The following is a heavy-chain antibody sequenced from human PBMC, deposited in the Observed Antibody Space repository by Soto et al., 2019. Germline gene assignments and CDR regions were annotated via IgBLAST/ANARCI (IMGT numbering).Heavy chain of an antibody. V-gene: IGHV3-11*01. Sequence: GSLRLSCAASGFTFSDYYMSWIRQAPGKGLEWVSYISSSGSTIYYADSVKGRFTISRDNAKNSLYLQMNSLRAEDTAVYYCARDLSRANIVVVVAATVSFDYWGQGTLVTVSS. CDR1: GFTFSDYY. CDR3: ARDLSRANIVVVVAATVSFDY. CDR2: ISSSGSTI. D-gene: IGHD2-15*01. J-gene: IGHJ4*02.